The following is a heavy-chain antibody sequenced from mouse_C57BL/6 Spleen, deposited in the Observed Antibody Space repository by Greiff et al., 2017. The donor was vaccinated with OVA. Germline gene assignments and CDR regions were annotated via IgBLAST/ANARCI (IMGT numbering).Heavy chain of an antibody. J-gene: IGHJ2*01. Sequence: QVQLQQPGAELLKPGASVKVSCKASGYTFTSYWMHWVKQRPGQGLEWIGRIHPSDSATNYNQKFKGKATLTVDKSSSTAYMQLSSLTSEDSAVYYCAIWHGNYEGYFDYWGQGTTLTVSS. CDR1: GYTFTSYW. D-gene: IGHD2-1*01. V-gene: IGHV1-74*01. CDR3: AIWHGNYEGYFDY. CDR2: IHPSDSAT.